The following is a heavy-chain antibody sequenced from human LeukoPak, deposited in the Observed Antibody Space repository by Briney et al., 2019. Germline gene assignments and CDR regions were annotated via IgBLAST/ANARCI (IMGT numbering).Heavy chain of an antibody. D-gene: IGHD5-18*01. J-gene: IGHJ3*02. CDR3: ARATTVMVAGDAFDI. V-gene: IGHV3-30*01. CDR2: ISYDGSNK. CDR1: GFTFSSYA. Sequence: GGSLRLSCAASGFTFSSYAMHWVRQAPGKGLEWVAVISYDGSNKYYADSVKGRFTISRDNSKNTLYLQMNSLRAEDTAVYYCARATTVMVAGDAFDIWGQGTMVTVSS.